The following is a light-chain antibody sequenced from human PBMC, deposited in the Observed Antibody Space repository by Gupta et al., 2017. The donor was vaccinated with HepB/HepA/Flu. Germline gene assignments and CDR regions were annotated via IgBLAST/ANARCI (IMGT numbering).Light chain of an antibody. CDR3: QQFNSYPWT. J-gene: IGKJ1*01. Sequence: DVQLTQSPSFPSASVGDRVTITCRASQSISSYLAWYQQKPGKAPKLLIYAASTLKSGVPARFSGSGSGTEFTLTISSLQPEDFAIYYCQQFNSYPWTFGQGTKVEIK. V-gene: IGKV1-9*01. CDR1: QSISSY. CDR2: AAS.